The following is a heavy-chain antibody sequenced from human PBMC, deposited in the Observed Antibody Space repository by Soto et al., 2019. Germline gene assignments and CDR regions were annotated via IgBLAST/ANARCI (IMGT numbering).Heavy chain of an antibody. V-gene: IGHV5-51*01. CDR2: IYPGDSDT. Sequence: PGESLKISCKGSGYSFTSYLIGWVRPMPGKGLEWMGIIYPGDSDTRYSPSFQGQVTISADKSISTAYLQWSSLKASDTAMYYCASQLGYCSGGSCYTDYYYYYMDVWGKGTTVTVSS. CDR1: GYSFTSYL. J-gene: IGHJ6*03. D-gene: IGHD2-15*01. CDR3: ASQLGYCSGGSCYTDYYYYYMDV.